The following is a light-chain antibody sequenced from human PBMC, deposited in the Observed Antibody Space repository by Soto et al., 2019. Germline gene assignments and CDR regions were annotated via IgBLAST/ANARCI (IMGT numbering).Light chain of an antibody. V-gene: IGKV3D-15*01. CDR3: QQHGQWPIT. CDR2: GIS. J-gene: IGKJ5*01. CDR1: QSVNSN. Sequence: EIVMTQCPATLSVSPGERATLSCRASQSVNSNYLAWYQQKPGQAPRLLIYGISKRATDIPDRFSGSGSGTEFTLTIGSLQPEDFATYYCQQHGQWPITFGQGTRLEIK.